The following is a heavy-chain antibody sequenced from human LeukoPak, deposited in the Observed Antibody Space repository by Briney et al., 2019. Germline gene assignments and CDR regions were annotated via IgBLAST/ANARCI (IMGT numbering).Heavy chain of an antibody. CDR2: IRYDGSNK. D-gene: IGHD4-17*01. V-gene: IGHV3-30*02. CDR3: AKGYGDYLHFDY. J-gene: IGHJ4*02. Sequence: GGSLRLSCAASGFTFSSYGMHRVRQAPGKGLEWVAFIRYDGSNKYYADSVKGRFTISRDNSKNTLYLQMNSLRAEDTAVYYCAKGYGDYLHFDYWGQGTLVTVSS. CDR1: GFTFSSYG.